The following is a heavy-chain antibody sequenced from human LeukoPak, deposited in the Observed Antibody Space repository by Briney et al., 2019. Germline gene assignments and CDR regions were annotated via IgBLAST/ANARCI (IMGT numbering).Heavy chain of an antibody. CDR3: ARGTRWSSYGMDV. D-gene: IGHD1-26*01. J-gene: IGHJ6*02. CDR1: GFTFVTYV. Sequence: PGGSLRLSCAASGFTFVTYVMTWVRQSPGKGLEWVSTISGGSVNTYYADSVKGRFIVSRDNSKNTLYLQMNSLRAEDTAVYYCARGTRWSSYGMDVWGQGTLVTVSS. CDR2: ISGGSVNT. V-gene: IGHV3-23*01.